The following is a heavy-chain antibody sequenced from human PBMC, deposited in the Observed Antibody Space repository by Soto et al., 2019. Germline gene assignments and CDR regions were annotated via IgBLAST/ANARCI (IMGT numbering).Heavy chain of an antibody. CDR1: GFTFSSYA. Sequence: GGSLRLSCSASGFTFSSYAMHWVRQAPGKGLEYVSAISSNGGSTYYADSVKGRFTISRDNSKNTVYLQMNSLRAEDTAVYYCAKDLSGSGWFNYYGMDVWGQGTTVTVSS. J-gene: IGHJ6*02. CDR2: ISSNGGST. V-gene: IGHV3-64*04. D-gene: IGHD6-19*01. CDR3: AKDLSGSGWFNYYGMDV.